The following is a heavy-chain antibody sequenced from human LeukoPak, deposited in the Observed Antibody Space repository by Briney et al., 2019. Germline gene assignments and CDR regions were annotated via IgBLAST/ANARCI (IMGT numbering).Heavy chain of an antibody. D-gene: IGHD1-26*01. J-gene: IGHJ3*02. CDR2: IRYDGNEK. CDR1: GFSFSSYG. V-gene: IGHV3-30*02. CDR3: AKRELPAPNDAFDI. Sequence: GSLRLSCAASGFSFSSYGMHWVRQASGKGLELVAFIRYDGNEKYYAGSVQGRFTVARDNSKNTLYLEMNGLRPEDTALYHCAKRELPAPNDAFDIWGQGTMVTVSS.